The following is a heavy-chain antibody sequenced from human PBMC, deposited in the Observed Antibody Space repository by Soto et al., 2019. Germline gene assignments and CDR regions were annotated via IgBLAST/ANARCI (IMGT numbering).Heavy chain of an antibody. V-gene: IGHV2-5*02. CDR1: GFSLSTSGVG. CDR3: AHKGYGDYPLDY. Sequence: QITLKESGPTLVKPTQTLTLTCTFSGFSLSTSGVGVGWIRQPPGKALEWLAVIYWDDYKHYSPSLKSRLTITKDTSKNQVVLTMTNRDPVDTATYYCAHKGYGDYPLDYWGQGTLLTVSS. CDR2: IYWDDYK. D-gene: IGHD4-17*01. J-gene: IGHJ4*02.